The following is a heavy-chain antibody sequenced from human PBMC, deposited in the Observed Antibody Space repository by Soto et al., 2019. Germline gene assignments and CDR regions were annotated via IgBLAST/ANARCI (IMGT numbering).Heavy chain of an antibody. CDR1: GFTFSSYA. CDR2: ISYDGSDK. D-gene: IGHD3-22*01. CDR3: ARDYYTYYDSSGYYRSPAY. V-gene: IGHV3-30-3*01. Sequence: GVSLRLSCAASGFTFSSYAMHWVRQAPGKGLEWVALISYDGSDKDYADSVKGRFTISRDNSRNTLFLQMNSLRAEDTAVYYCARDYYTYYDSSGYYRSPAYWGQGTLVTVSS. J-gene: IGHJ4*02.